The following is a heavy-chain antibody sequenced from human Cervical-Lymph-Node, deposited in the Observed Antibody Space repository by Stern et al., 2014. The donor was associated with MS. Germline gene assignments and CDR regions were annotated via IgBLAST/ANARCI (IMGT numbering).Heavy chain of an antibody. D-gene: IGHD2-2*01. V-gene: IGHV1-2*02. CDR1: QYTFTGYY. J-gene: IGHJ5*02. Sequence: QLVQSGAEVKKPGASVKVSCKASQYTFTGYYIHWVRQAPGQGLEWMGWINPNSGGTHYAQKFQGRVTMTRDTSISTAYMELSSLRSDDTAVYYCARDGSSTSCCNWFDPWGQGTLVTVSS. CDR2: INPNSGGT. CDR3: ARDGSSTSCCNWFDP.